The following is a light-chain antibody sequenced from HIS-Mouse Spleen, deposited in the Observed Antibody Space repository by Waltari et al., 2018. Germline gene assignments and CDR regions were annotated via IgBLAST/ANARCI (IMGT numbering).Light chain of an antibody. CDR2: EVS. CDR3: SSYTSSSTPYV. V-gene: IGLV2-14*01. J-gene: IGLJ1*01. CDR1: SRAGGGFNY. Sequence: QYSLTQPASLFGCPGQSITIPCPATSRAGGGFNYVFLYQQHPGKAHKLMIYEVSNRPSGVSNRFSGSKSGNTASLTISGLQAEDEADYYCSSYTSSSTPYVFGTGTKVTVL.